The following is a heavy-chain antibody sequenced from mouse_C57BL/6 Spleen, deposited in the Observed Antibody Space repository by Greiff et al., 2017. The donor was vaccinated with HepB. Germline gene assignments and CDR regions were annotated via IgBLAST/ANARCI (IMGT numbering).Heavy chain of an antibody. J-gene: IGHJ2*01. CDR3: AREGEGCMRDYDRGDYFDY. CDR1: GYTFTSYW. Sequence: QVQLQQPGAELVRPGSSVKLSCKASGYTFTSYWMHWVKQRPIQGLEWIGNIDPSDSETHYNQKFKDKATLTVDKSSSTAYMQLSSLTSEDSAVYYCAREGEGCMRDYDRGDYFDYWGQGTTLTVSS. V-gene: IGHV1-52*01. D-gene: IGHD2-4*01. CDR2: IDPSDSET.